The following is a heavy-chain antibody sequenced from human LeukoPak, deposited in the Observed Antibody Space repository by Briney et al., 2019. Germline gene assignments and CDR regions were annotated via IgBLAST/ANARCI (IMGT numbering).Heavy chain of an antibody. CDR3: ARDPGAAVFDY. J-gene: IGHJ4*02. Sequence: ASVKVSCKASGYTFTSFGISWVRQAPGQGPEWMGRISGYNGKTNYAQKLQGRVTMTTDTSTTTAYLEVRTLTSDDTAVYYCARDPGAAVFDYWGQGTLVTVSS. V-gene: IGHV1-18*01. D-gene: IGHD2-15*01. CDR2: ISGYNGKT. CDR1: GYTFTSFG.